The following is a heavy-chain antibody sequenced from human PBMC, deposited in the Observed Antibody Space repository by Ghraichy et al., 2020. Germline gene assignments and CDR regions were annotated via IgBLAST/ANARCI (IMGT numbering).Heavy chain of an antibody. CDR3: ASAPGCAGDCYGFDH. CDR2: IYYRGNT. Sequence: SQTLSLTCTVSGGSLNSGDYYWTWIRQHPGQGLEWIGYIYYRGNTYYNPSLKSRLTMSLDTSNNQFSLRLSSVTAADTAVYYFASAPGCAGDCYGFDHWGQGALVTVSS. CDR1: GGSLNSGDYY. J-gene: IGHJ4*02. D-gene: IGHD2-21*01. V-gene: IGHV4-31*03.